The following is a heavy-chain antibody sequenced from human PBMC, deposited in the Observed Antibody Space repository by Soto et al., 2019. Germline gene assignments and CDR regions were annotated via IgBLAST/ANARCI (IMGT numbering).Heavy chain of an antibody. V-gene: IGHV4-39*01. CDR1: GGSITSNSYY. J-gene: IGHJ4*02. D-gene: IGHD5-18*01. CDR3: ARLEAMITQYYFDY. CDR2: IYYSGST. Sequence: SETLSLTCIVSGGSITSNSYYWGWIRQPPGKGLEWIGSIYYSGSTYYNPSLKSRVTISVDTSKNQFSLKLRSVTAADTAVYYCARLEAMITQYYFDYWGQGTLVTVSS.